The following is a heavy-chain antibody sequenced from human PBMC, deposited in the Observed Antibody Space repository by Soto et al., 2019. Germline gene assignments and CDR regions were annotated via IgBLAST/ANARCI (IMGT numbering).Heavy chain of an antibody. CDR3: ARDALIAVAGTFGY. J-gene: IGHJ4*02. CDR1: GFTFSSYS. CDR2: ISSSSSTI. D-gene: IGHD6-19*01. V-gene: IGHV3-48*01. Sequence: GGSLRLSCAASGFTFSSYSMNWVRQAPGKGLEWVSYISSSSSTIYYADSVKGRFTISRDNAKNSLYLQMNSLRAEDTAVYYCARDALIAVAGTFGYWGQGTLVTVSS.